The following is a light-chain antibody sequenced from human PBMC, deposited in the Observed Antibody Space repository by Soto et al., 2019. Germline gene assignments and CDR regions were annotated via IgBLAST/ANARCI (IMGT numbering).Light chain of an antibody. CDR1: SSNIESNT. CDR2: SNY. J-gene: IGLJ1*01. CDR3: AAWDDILNGYV. Sequence: QSLLTKPPSGSGTPGQRVTISCSGSSSNIESNTVTWYQQLPGTAPKLVIYSNYDRPSGVPDRFSGSTSGTSASLVIRGLQSEDEADYYCAAWDDILNGYVFGGGTKVTVL. V-gene: IGLV1-44*01.